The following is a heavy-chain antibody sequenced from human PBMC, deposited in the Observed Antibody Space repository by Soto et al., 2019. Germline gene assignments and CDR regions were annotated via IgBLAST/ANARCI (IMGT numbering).Heavy chain of an antibody. Sequence: ASVKVSCKASGGTFSSYSISWVLQAPGQGLEWMGGIIPIFGTANYAQKFQGRVTITADKSTSTAYMELSSLRSEDTAVYYCARDHGSSGWRYFDYWGQGTLVTVSS. CDR1: GGTFSSYS. CDR3: ARDHGSSGWRYFDY. V-gene: IGHV1-69*06. D-gene: IGHD6-19*01. CDR2: IIPIFGTA. J-gene: IGHJ4*02.